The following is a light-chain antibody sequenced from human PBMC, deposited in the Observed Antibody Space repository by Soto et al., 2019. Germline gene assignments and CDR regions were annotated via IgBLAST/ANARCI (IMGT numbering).Light chain of an antibody. CDR1: QDISSY. Sequence: IQLTQSPSSLSASVGDRVTITCRVSQDISSYLAWYQQKPGRAPKLLIYAASTLQSGVPSRFSGNGSGTDFTLTISSLQPEDFATYYCQQLNDYPLTFGGGTKVDIK. J-gene: IGKJ4*01. V-gene: IGKV1-9*01. CDR2: AAS. CDR3: QQLNDYPLT.